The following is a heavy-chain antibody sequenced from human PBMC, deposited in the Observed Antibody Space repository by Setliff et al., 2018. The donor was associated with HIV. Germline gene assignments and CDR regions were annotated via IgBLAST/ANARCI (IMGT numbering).Heavy chain of an antibody. CDR3: ARGPAWVGGSYHFDH. CDR2: ISPNSGGT. D-gene: IGHD1-26*01. CDR1: GYTFTGCY. V-gene: IGHV1-2*02. Sequence: ASVKVSCKTSGYTFTGCYVHWVRQAPGQGLEWMRWISPNSGGTNSAQKFQGRVTMPRDTSVSAAYMELSSLRSEDTAVYYCARGPAWVGGSYHFDHWGLGTLVTVSS. J-gene: IGHJ4*02.